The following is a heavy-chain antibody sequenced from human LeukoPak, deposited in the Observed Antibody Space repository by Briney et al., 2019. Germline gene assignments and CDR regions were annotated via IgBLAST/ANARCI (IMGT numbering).Heavy chain of an antibody. CDR1: GGTFSSYA. CDR3: AGGPIRYCRSTSCLDPYYYCCMDV. V-gene: IGHV1-69*05. CDR2: IIPIFGTA. D-gene: IGHD2-2*01. J-gene: IGHJ6*03. Sequence: EASVKVSCKASGGTFSSYAISWVRQAPGQGLEWMGGIIPIFGTANYAQKFQGRVTITTDESTSTAYMELSSLRSEDTAVYYCAGGPIRYCRSTSCLDPYYYCCMDVWGKGTTVTVS.